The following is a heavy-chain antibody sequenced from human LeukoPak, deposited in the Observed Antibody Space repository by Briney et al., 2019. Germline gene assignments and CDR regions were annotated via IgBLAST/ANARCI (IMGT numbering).Heavy chain of an antibody. CDR1: GYTFSSYG. J-gene: IGHJ4*02. D-gene: IGHD6-6*01. V-gene: IGHV1-18*01. CDR2: ISAYNGNT. CDR3: ARDGEYSSSLPWVY. Sequence: ASVKVSCKASGYTFSSYGISWGRQAPGQGLEWIGWISAYNGNTNYAQKLQGRVTMTTDTSTSTAYMELRSLRSDDTAVYYCARDGEYSSSLPWVYWGQGTLVTVSS.